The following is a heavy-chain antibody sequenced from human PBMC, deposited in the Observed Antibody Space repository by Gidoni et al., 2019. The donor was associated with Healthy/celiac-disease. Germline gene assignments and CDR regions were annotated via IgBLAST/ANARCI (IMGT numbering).Heavy chain of an antibody. CDR2: IWSDGTNE. Sequence: QGQLVESGGGVVQPGRYLRLPCAQSRFLCSSFGMHWVRQAPGKGLEWVEIIWSDGTNEHYADYVKGRFTISRDSSKNTLYLQMNSLRADDTAVYYCVGGYSYASSFGLDYWGQGTLVTVSS. D-gene: IGHD5-18*01. V-gene: IGHV3-33*03. CDR3: VGGYSYASSFGLDY. J-gene: IGHJ4*02. CDR1: RFLCSSFG.